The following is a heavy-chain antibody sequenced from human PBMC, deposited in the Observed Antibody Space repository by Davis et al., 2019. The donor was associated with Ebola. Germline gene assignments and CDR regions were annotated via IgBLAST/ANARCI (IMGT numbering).Heavy chain of an antibody. Sequence: GESLKISCAASGFTFSSYAMSWVRQAPGKGLEWVSAISGSGGSTYYADSVKGRFTISRDNSKNTLYLQMNSLRAEDTAVYYCAKDRIRGVPAAIRGGWFDPWGQGTLVTVSS. D-gene: IGHD2-2*02. CDR2: ISGSGGST. J-gene: IGHJ5*02. CDR3: AKDRIRGVPAAIRGGWFDP. V-gene: IGHV3-23*01. CDR1: GFTFSSYA.